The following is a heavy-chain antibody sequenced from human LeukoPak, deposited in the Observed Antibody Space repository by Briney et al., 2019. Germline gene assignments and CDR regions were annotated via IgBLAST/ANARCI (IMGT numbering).Heavy chain of an antibody. J-gene: IGHJ6*02. Sequence: SETLSLTYTVSGGSINSYYWNWIRQPPGKGLEWIGYIYYSGSTNYNPSLKSRVTISVDTSKNQFSLKLSSVTTADTAVYYCARDSGNYYYYYGMDVWGQGTTVTVSS. CDR3: ARDSGNYYYYYGMDV. V-gene: IGHV4-59*13. D-gene: IGHD3-10*01. CDR1: GGSINSYY. CDR2: IYYSGST.